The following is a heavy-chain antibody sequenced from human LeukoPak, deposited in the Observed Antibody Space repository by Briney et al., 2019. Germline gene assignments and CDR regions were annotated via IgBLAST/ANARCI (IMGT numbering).Heavy chain of an antibody. D-gene: IGHD5-24*01. V-gene: IGHV1-46*01. Sequence: ASVKVSCKASGYTFTIYYMHWVRQAPGQGREWMGIINPSGGSTSYAQKFQGRVTMTRDTSTSTVYMELSSLRSGDTAVYYCARDRGGMATMIFDYWGQGTLVTVSS. CDR1: GYTFTIYY. CDR3: ARDRGGMATMIFDY. J-gene: IGHJ4*02. CDR2: INPSGGST.